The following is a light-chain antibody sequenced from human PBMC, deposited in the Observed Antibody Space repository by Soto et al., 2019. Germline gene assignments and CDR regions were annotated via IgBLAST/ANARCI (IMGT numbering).Light chain of an antibody. CDR2: GAS. V-gene: IGKV3-20*01. Sequence: EIVLTQSPGTLSLSPGERATLSCRASQSVSSTYLAWYQQNPGQAPRLLIYGASSRATGIPDRFSGSGSGTDFTLTISRLEPADFAVYFCQPYGSSSYTFGQGTKLEIK. CDR1: QSVSSTY. CDR3: QPYGSSSYT. J-gene: IGKJ2*01.